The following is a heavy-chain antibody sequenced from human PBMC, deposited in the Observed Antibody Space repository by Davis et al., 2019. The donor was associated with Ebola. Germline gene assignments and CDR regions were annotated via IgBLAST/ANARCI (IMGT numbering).Heavy chain of an antibody. J-gene: IGHJ5*02. D-gene: IGHD3-22*01. V-gene: IGHV1-69*13. Sequence: AASVKVSCKASGGTFGSYGISWVRQAPGLGLEWMGGIIPIFGTGIYAQKFHGRLTITADESTTTVYMEVSNLRSEDTAVYYCARAGFYYESSDYYEYPTWFDPWGQGTLVTVSS. CDR2: IIPIFGTG. CDR1: GGTFGSYG. CDR3: ARAGFYYESSDYYEYPTWFDP.